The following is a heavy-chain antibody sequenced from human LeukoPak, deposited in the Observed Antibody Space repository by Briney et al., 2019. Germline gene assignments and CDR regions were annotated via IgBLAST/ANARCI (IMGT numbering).Heavy chain of an antibody. D-gene: IGHD3-10*01. CDR1: GFTFSTYS. V-gene: IGHV3-21*04. J-gene: IGHJ6*03. CDR2: LSDSSSYI. Sequence: GGSLRLSCAGSGFTFSTYSMNWVRQAPGKGLEWVSSLSDSSSYIYYADSVKGRFTVSRDNARNSLYLHLNSLRAEDTAVYYCAKAFLWFGPNSYYYYYMDVWGKGTTVTVSS. CDR3: AKAFLWFGPNSYYYYYMDV.